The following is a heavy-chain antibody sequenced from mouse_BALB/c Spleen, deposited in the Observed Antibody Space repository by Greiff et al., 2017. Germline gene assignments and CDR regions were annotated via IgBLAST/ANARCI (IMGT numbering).Heavy chain of an antibody. Sequence: EVKLVESGGGLVKPGGSLKLSCAASGFTFSSYAMSWVRQSPEKRLEWVAEISSGGSYTYYPDTVTGRFTISRDNAKNTLYLEMSSLRSEDTAMYYCARAAYYGSSYYFDYWGQGTTLTVSS. CDR3: ARAAYYGSSYYFDY. J-gene: IGHJ2*01. CDR2: ISSGGSYT. D-gene: IGHD1-1*01. CDR1: GFTFSSYA. V-gene: IGHV5-9-4*01.